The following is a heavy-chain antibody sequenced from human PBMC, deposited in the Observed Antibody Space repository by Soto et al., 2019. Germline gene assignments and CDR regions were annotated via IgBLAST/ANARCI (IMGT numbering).Heavy chain of an antibody. CDR3: ARESEDLTSNFDY. V-gene: IGHV3-53*01. J-gene: IGHJ4*02. CDR2: LYTEGTT. Sequence: PGGSLRLSCVASGLTVSHNYMAWVRQAPEMGLEWVSILYTEGTTYYGDSMKGRFTISRDNAKNSLYLEMNSLRAEDTAVYYCARESEDLTSNFDYWGQGTLVTVSS. CDR1: GLTVSHNY.